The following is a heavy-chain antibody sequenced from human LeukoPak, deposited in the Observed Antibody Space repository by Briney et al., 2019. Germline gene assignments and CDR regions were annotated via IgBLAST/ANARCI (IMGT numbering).Heavy chain of an antibody. V-gene: IGHV4-34*01. J-gene: IGHJ5*02. CDR2: INHSGST. D-gene: IGHD3-16*01. CDR1: GGSFSGYY. CDR3: AREDRTYYDYVWGSYSLNWFDP. Sequence: SETLSLTCAVYGGSFSGYYWSWIRQPPGKGLAWIGEINHSGSTNYNPSLKSRVTISVDTSKNQFSLKLSSVTAADTAVYYCAREDRTYYDYVWGSYSLNWFDPWGQGTLVTVSS.